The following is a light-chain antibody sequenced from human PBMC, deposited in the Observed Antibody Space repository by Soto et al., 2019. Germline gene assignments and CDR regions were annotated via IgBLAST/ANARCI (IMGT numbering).Light chain of an antibody. J-gene: IGLJ1*01. Sequence: QSVLTQPRSVSGSPGQSVTISCTGTSSDVGGYNYVSWYQHHPGKAPKLMIYDVDKRPSGVPGRFSGSKSGNTASLTISGLQAEDEADYYCCSYAGSYPFVFGTVTKATVL. CDR1: SSDVGGYNY. CDR3: CSYAGSYPFV. CDR2: DVD. V-gene: IGLV2-11*01.